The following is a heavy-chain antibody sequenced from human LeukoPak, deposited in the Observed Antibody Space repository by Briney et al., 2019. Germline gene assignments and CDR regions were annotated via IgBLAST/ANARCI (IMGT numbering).Heavy chain of an antibody. V-gene: IGHV7-4-1*02. CDR1: GYTFTSYA. D-gene: IGHD6-13*01. Sequence: GASVKVSCKASGYTFTSYAMNWVRQAPGQGLEWMGWINTNTGNPTYAQGLTGRFVFSLDTSVSTAYLQISSLKAEDTAVYYCARRPQKSSSWPLDYWGQGTLVTVSS. CDR2: INTNTGNP. J-gene: IGHJ4*02. CDR3: ARRPQKSSSWPLDY.